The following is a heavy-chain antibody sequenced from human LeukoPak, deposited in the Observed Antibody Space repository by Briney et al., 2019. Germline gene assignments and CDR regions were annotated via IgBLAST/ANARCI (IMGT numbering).Heavy chain of an antibody. V-gene: IGHV4-4*09. CDR3: ARRRRIYSSSSSYFDY. D-gene: IGHD6-6*01. CDR1: GGSISSYY. J-gene: IGHJ4*02. Sequence: SETLSLTCTVSGGSISSYYWSWIRQPPGKGLEWIGYIYTSGSTNYNPSLKSRVTISVDTSKNQFSLKPSPVTAADTAVYYCARRRRIYSSSSSYFDYWGQGTLVTVSS. CDR2: IYTSGST.